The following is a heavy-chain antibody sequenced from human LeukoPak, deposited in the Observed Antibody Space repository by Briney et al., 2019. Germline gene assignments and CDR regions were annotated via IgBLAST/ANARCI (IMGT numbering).Heavy chain of an antibody. J-gene: IGHJ6*02. CDR1: GFSFSNYN. CDR2: ITSSSGYI. Sequence: GGSLRLSCAVSGFSFSNYNVIWVRQAPGKGLEWVSSITSSSGYIYYADSLKGRFTISRDNAKNSLYLQMNSLRAEDTAVYYCARDPYDIGCADYWGQGTLVTVSADVWGQGTTVTVSS. D-gene: IGHD3-9*01. V-gene: IGHV3-21*01. CDR3: ARDPYDIGCADYWGQGTLVTVSADV.